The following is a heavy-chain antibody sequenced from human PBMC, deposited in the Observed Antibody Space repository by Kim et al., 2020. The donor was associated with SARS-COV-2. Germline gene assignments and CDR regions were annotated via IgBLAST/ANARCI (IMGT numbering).Heavy chain of an antibody. D-gene: IGHD3-22*01. CDR3: ARSGRITMIAMDV. J-gene: IGHJ6*02. V-gene: IGHV3-21*01. Sequence: SGDSVKGRFTISRDNAKSSLYLQMNSLRAEDTAVYYCARSGRITMIAMDVWGQGTTVTVSS.